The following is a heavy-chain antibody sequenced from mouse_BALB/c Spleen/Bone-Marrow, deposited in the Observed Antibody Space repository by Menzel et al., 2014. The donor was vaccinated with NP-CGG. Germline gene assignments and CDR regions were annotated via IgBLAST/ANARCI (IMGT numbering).Heavy chain of an antibody. D-gene: IGHD2-4*01. CDR2: ISSGGSYT. J-gene: IGHJ1*01. CDR1: GFTFRSYA. V-gene: IGHV5-9-3*01. CDR3: ARVITWYFDV. Sequence: EVQLAESGGGLVKPGGSLKLSCAASGFTFRSYAMSWVRQTPEKRLEWVATISSGGSYTYYPDSVKGLFTISRDNAKNTLFLQMSSLRSEDTAMYYCARVITWYFDVWGAGTTVTVSS.